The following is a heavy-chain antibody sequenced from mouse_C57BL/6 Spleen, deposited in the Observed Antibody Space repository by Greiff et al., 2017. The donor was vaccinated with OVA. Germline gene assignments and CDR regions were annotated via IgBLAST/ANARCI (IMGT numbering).Heavy chain of an antibody. V-gene: IGHV1-81*01. CDR1: GYTFTSDG. CDR2: IYPRSGNT. J-gene: IGHJ2*01. CDR3: ARRGDYDDY. D-gene: IGHD2-4*01. Sequence: QVQLQQSGAELARPGASVKLSCKASGYTFTSDGISWVKQRTGQGLEWIGEIYPRSGNTYYNEKFKGKATLTADKSSSTAYMELRSLTSEDSAVYFCARRGDYDDYWGQGTTLPVSS.